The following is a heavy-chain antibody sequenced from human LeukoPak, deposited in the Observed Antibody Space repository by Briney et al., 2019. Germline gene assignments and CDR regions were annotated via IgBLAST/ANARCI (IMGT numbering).Heavy chain of an antibody. Sequence: ASVKASCKASGYTFTSYAMNWVRQAPGQGLEWMGWINTNTGNPTYAQGFTGRFVFSLDTSVSTAYLQISSLKAEDTAVYYCARGWAAAAPGYFDYWGQGTLVTVSS. V-gene: IGHV7-4-1*02. CDR2: INTNTGNP. CDR1: GYTFTSYA. D-gene: IGHD6-13*01. CDR3: ARGWAAAAPGYFDY. J-gene: IGHJ4*02.